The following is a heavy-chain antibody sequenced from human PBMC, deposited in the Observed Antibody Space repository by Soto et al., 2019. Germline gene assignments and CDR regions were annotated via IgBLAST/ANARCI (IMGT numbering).Heavy chain of an antibody. Sequence: SLKVSRKASGGTFSSYAISWGRQAHGQGLEWMGGIIPIFGTANYAQKFQGRVTITADESTSTAYMELSSLRSEDTAVYYCARDLAGTTGYYGMDVWGQGTTVTVSS. J-gene: IGHJ6*02. CDR2: IIPIFGTA. D-gene: IGHD1-1*01. CDR1: GGTFSSYA. CDR3: ARDLAGTTGYYGMDV. V-gene: IGHV1-69*13.